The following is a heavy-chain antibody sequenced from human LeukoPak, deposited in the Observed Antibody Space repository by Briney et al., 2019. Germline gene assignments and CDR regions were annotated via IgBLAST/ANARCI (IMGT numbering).Heavy chain of an antibody. D-gene: IGHD3-16*02. CDR3: GSDKGGVSSPGTFDI. V-gene: IGHV3-33*01. J-gene: IGHJ3*02. CDR1: GFTFSDYG. CDR2: IWYDGTRE. Sequence: LAGGSLRLSCAASGFTFSDYGMHWVRQAPGKGLEWVAVIWYDGTREYYADSVKGRFTISRDNSKKTLYLQMNSLRAEDTAVYYCGSDKGGVSSPGTFDIWGQGTMVTV.